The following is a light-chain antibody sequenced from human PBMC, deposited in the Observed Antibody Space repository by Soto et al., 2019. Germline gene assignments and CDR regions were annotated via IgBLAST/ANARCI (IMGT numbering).Light chain of an antibody. CDR3: SSYTRNTALV. Sequence: QSVLTQPASVSGSLGQSITISCTGTTRDIGPYDYVSWYQQHPGKAPKLMIYEVTNRPSGVSHRFSGSKSGSTASLTISGLQAEDEADYYCSSYTRNTALVFGPGTKVTVL. J-gene: IGLJ1*01. CDR2: EVT. CDR1: TRDIGPYDY. V-gene: IGLV2-14*01.